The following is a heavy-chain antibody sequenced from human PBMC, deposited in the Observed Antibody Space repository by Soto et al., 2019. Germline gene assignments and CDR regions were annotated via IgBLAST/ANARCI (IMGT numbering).Heavy chain of an antibody. V-gene: IGHV4-59*08. Sequence: QVQLQESGPGLVKPSETLSLTCTVSGGSISSYYWTWIRQPPGKGLEWIGFMYNSGSTNYNPSLKSLVTISPYTSKNQFSLNLRSVTAADTAVYYCASMGYHYGSGSYPLDYWGQGTLVTVSS. D-gene: IGHD3-10*01. CDR2: MYNSGST. CDR1: GGSISSYY. J-gene: IGHJ4*02. CDR3: ASMGYHYGSGSYPLDY.